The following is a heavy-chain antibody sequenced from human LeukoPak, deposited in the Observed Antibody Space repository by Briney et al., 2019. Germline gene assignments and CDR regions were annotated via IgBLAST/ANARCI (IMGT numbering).Heavy chain of an antibody. V-gene: IGHV1-2*02. CDR2: INPNSGGT. D-gene: IGHD1-1*01. CDR3: ARFYGETGASKFDY. Sequence: ASVNVSCKASGYTFTGYYMHWVRQAPGQGLEWMGWINPNSGGTNYAQKFQGRVTMTRDTSISTAYMELSRLRSDDTAVYYCARFYGETGASKFDYWGQGTLVTVSS. J-gene: IGHJ4*02. CDR1: GYTFTGYY.